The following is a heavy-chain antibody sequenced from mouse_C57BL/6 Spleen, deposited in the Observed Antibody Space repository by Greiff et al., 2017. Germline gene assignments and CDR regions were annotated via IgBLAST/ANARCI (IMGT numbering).Heavy chain of an antibody. CDR2: IYPGDGDT. CDR3: ARGYYCSSYDYFDY. Sequence: QVQLKQSGAELVKPGASVKISCKASGYAFSSYWMNWVKQRPGKGLEWIGQIYPGDGDTNYNGKFKGKATLTADKASSTAYMQLSSLTSEDSAVYFCARGYYCSSYDYFDYWGQGTTLTVSS. V-gene: IGHV1-80*01. CDR1: GYAFSSYW. J-gene: IGHJ2*01. D-gene: IGHD1-1*01.